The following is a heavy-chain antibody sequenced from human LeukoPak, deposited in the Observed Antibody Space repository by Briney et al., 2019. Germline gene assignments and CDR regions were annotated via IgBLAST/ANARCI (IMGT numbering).Heavy chain of an antibody. Sequence: ASVKVSCKXSGYTFTGYYMHWVRQSPGQGLEWMGWINPNSGGTNYAQKFQGRVTMTRDTSISTAYMELSRLRSDDTAVYYCARESRSVVPAATRYFDLWGRGTLVTVSS. CDR2: INPNSGGT. D-gene: IGHD2-2*01. CDR1: GYTFTGYY. V-gene: IGHV1-2*02. CDR3: ARESRSVVPAATRYFDL. J-gene: IGHJ2*01.